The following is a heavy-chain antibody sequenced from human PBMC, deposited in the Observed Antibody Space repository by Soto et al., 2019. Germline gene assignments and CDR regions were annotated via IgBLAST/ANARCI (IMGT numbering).Heavy chain of an antibody. CDR1: GFSLSTSGMC. V-gene: IGHV2-70*01. CDR3: ARSGRYSSSWYENWFDP. CDR2: IDWDDDK. D-gene: IGHD6-13*01. Sequence: GSGPTLVNPTQTLTLTCTFSGFSLSTSGMCVSWIRQPPGKALEWLALIDWDDDKYYSTSLKTRLTISKDTSKNQVVLTMTNMDPVDTATYYCARSGRYSSSWYENWFDPWGQGTLVTVSS. J-gene: IGHJ5*02.